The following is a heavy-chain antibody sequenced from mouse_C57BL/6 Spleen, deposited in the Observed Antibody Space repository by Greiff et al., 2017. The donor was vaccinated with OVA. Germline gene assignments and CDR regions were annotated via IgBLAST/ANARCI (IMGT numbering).Heavy chain of an antibody. J-gene: IGHJ1*03. CDR2: INYDGSST. CDR3: ARDSYGVAGWYFDV. V-gene: IGHV5-16*01. CDR1: GFTFSDYY. D-gene: IGHD1-1*01. Sequence: EVQVVESEGGLVQPGSSMKLSCTASGFTFSDYYMAWVRQVPEKGLEWVANINYDGSSTYYLDSLKSRFIISRDNAKNILYLQMSSLKSEDTATYYCARDSYGVAGWYFDVWGTGTTVTVSS.